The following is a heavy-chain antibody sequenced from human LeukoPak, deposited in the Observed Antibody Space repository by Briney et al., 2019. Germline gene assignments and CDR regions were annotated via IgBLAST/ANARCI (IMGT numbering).Heavy chain of an antibody. J-gene: IGHJ4*02. CDR1: GGSISSSSYY. CDR2: IYYSGST. D-gene: IGHD5-12*01. CDR3: ARLGYSGYDYYFDY. Sequence: PSETLSLTCTVSGGSISSSSYYWGWIRQPPGEGLEWIGSIYYSGSTYYNPSLKSRVTISVDTSKNQFSLKLSSVTAADTAVYYCARLGYSGYDYYFDYWGQGTLVTVSS. V-gene: IGHV4-39*01.